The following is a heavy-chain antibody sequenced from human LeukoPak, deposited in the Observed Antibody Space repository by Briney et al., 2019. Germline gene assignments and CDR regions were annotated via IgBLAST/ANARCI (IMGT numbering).Heavy chain of an antibody. D-gene: IGHD6-13*01. CDR1: GGSISSSSYY. Sequence: PSETLSLTCTVSGGSISSSSYYWGWIRQPPGKGLEWIGSIYYSGSTYYNPSLKSRVTISVDTSKNQFSLKLSSVTAADTAVYYCARAAMQQQGGAFDIWGQGTMVTVSS. CDR2: IYYSGST. CDR3: ARAAMQQQGGAFDI. J-gene: IGHJ3*02. V-gene: IGHV4-39*07.